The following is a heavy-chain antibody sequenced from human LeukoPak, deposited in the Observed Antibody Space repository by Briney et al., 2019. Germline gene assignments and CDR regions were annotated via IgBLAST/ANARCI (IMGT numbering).Heavy chain of an antibody. V-gene: IGHV4-59*01. Sequence: SETLSLTCTVSGGSISSYYWSWLRQPPGKGLEWIGYIYYSGSTNYNPSLKSRVTISVDTSKNQFSLKLSSVTAADTAVYYCARVSVGAKGPYYYYMDVWGKGTTVTVSS. CDR1: GGSISSYY. CDR2: IYYSGST. D-gene: IGHD1-26*01. J-gene: IGHJ6*03. CDR3: ARVSVGAKGPYYYYMDV.